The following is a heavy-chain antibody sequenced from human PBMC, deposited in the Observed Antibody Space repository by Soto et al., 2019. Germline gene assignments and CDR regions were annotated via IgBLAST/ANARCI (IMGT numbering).Heavy chain of an antibody. CDR2: IVVGSDNT. Sequence: SVKVSCKASGFTFTSSAIQWVRQARGQRLEWIGWIVVGSDNTKYAQKFQERVTITRDMSTSTAYMELSSLRSEDTAVYYCAAGITIFGAADYWGQGTQVTVSS. V-gene: IGHV1-58*02. J-gene: IGHJ4*02. CDR1: GFTFTSSA. D-gene: IGHD3-3*01. CDR3: AAGITIFGAADY.